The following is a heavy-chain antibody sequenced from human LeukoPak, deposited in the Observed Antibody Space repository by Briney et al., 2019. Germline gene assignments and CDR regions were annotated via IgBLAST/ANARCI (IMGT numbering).Heavy chain of an antibody. CDR2: IRYNGSTN. D-gene: IGHD3-10*01. V-gene: IGHV3-30*02. J-gene: IGHJ4*02. CDR1: GFTFRIYD. Sequence: PGGSLRLSSAAPGFTFRIYDMHSVRQPPGKGLEWVAFIRYNGSTNSDAGSVKGRFTISRDNSKNTMYLQIDSLRVEDTAVYYCAKAIARGADYWGQGTLVTVSS. CDR3: AKAIARGADY.